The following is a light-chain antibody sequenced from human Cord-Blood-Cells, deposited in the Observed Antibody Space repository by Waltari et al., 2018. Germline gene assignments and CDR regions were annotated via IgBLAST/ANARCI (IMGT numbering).Light chain of an antibody. V-gene: IGKV4-1*01. Sequence: DIVMTQSPDSLAVSLGERATINCKSSKSVLYSSNNKNYLAWYQQKPGQPPKLLIYWASTRESGVPDRFSGSGSGTDFTLTISRLQAEDVAVYYCQQYYSTPYTFGQGTKLEIK. CDR1: KSVLYSSNNKNY. CDR3: QQYYSTPYT. J-gene: IGKJ2*01. CDR2: WAS.